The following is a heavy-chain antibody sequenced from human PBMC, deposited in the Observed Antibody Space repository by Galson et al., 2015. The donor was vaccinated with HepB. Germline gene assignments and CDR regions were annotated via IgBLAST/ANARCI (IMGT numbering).Heavy chain of an antibody. CDR3: ARSTAVTLGSEYYFDY. CDR2: IYKGGST. D-gene: IGHD4-11*01. Sequence: SLRLSCAVSGFTVSNDYMSWVRQAPGKGLEWVSVIYKGGSTHYADSVKGRLTISRDKSKNTVYLQMNSLRADDTAVHYCARSTAVTLGSEYYFDYWGQGTLVTVSS. CDR1: GFTVSNDY. J-gene: IGHJ4*02. V-gene: IGHV3-53*01.